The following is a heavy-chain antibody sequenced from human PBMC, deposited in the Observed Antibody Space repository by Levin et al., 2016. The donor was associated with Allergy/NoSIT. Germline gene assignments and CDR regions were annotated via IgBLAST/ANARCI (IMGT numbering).Heavy chain of an antibody. CDR3: ARESPSIFGVIVDDGFDV. J-gene: IGHJ3*01. CDR2: IKQDGSEK. Sequence: GGSLRLSCAASGFTFSTYWMSWVRQIPGKGLERVANIKQDGSEKNYVDSVKGRFTISRDNAKNSLYLQMDSLRAEDTALYFCARESPSIFGVIVDDGFDVWGQGTMVTVSS. CDR1: GFTFSTYW. V-gene: IGHV3-7*01. D-gene: IGHD3-3*01.